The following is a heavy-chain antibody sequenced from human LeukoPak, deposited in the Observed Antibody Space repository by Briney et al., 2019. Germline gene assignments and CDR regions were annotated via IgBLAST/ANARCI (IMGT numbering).Heavy chain of an antibody. J-gene: IGHJ3*02. Sequence: SETLSLTCTVSGGSISSYYWSWIRQPPGKGLEWIGEINHSGSTNYNPSLKSRVTISVDTSKNQFSLKLSSVTAADTAVYYCARREAAFDIWGQGTMVTVSS. CDR2: INHSGST. V-gene: IGHV4-34*01. CDR3: ARREAAFDI. D-gene: IGHD5-24*01. CDR1: GGSISSYY.